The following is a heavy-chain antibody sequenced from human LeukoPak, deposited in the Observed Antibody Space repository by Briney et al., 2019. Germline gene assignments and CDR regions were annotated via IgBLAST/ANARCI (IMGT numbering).Heavy chain of an antibody. CDR2: VFHSGNS. V-gene: IGHV4-59*08. Sequence: SETLSLTCSVSGGSIRSYYWTWIRQPPGKGLEWIGYVFHSGNSNYNPSLQSRVTMSVDSSKNRISLTLSSVTAADTAVYYCATAVGEGLNDYWGQGTLVTVSP. J-gene: IGHJ4*02. D-gene: IGHD2-2*01. CDR3: ATAVGEGLNDY. CDR1: GGSIRSYY.